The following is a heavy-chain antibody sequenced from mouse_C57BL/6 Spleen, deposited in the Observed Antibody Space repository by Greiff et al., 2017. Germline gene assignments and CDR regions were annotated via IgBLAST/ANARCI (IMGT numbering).Heavy chain of an antibody. CDR3: ARDYGYDFYAMDY. V-gene: IGHV1-82*01. D-gene: IGHD2-2*01. J-gene: IGHJ4*01. CDR2: IYPGDGDT. Sequence: LQESGPELVKPGASVKISCKASGYAFSSSWMNWVKQRPGKGLEWIGRIYPGDGDTNYNGKFKGKATLSADKSSSTAYMQLSSLTSEDSAVYFCARDYGYDFYAMDYWGQGTSVTVSS. CDR1: GYAFSSSW.